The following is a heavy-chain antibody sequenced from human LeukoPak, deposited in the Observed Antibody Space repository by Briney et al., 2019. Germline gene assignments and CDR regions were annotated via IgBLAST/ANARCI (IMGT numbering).Heavy chain of an antibody. V-gene: IGHV3-23*01. Sequence: GGSQRLSCAASGFTFNNYAMSWVRQAPGKGLEWVAAISGNGGRTYYRDSVKGRFTISRDNPKNTLYLLMNSLSAEDTALYYCAKEQTSSGYFDYWGQGTLVTVSS. J-gene: IGHJ4*02. D-gene: IGHD3-10*01. CDR1: GFTFNNYA. CDR2: ISGNGGRT. CDR3: AKEQTSSGYFDY.